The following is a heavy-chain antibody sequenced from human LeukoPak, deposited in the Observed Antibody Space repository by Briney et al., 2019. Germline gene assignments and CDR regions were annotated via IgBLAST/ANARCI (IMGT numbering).Heavy chain of an antibody. CDR1: GGSFSVYY. CDR3: ARGRYYGSGSYYTNY. V-gene: IGHV4-34*01. CDR2: INHSGST. D-gene: IGHD3-10*01. Sequence: SETLSLTCAVYGGSFSVYYWSWIRQPPGKGLEGIGEINHSGSTNYNPSLKSRVTISVDTSKNQFSLKLSSVTAADTAVYYCARGRYYGSGSYYTNYWGQGTLVTVSS. J-gene: IGHJ4*02.